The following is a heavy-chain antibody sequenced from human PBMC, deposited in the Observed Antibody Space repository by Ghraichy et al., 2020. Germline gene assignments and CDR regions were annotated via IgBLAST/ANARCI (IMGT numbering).Heavy chain of an antibody. CDR2: IYSGGST. D-gene: IGHD4-17*01. V-gene: IGHV3-53*01. J-gene: IGHJ4*02. CDR3: ARDGDYGELSS. CDR1: GFTVSSNY. Sequence: GESLRLSCAASGFTVSSNYMSWVRPAPGKGLEWVSVIYSGGSTYYADSVKGRFTISRDNAKNTLYLQMNSLRAEDTAVYYCARDGDYGELSSWGQGTLVTVSS.